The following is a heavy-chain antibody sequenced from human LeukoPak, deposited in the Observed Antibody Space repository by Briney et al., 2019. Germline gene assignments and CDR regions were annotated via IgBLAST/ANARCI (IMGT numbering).Heavy chain of an antibody. Sequence: GGSLRLSCAASGFTFSSYWMSWVRQAPGKGLEWVANIKEDGSEKYYVDSVRGRFTISRDNAKNSLYLQMNSLRAEDTAVYYCAKETGTISLYYFDYWGQGTLVTVSS. V-gene: IGHV3-7*01. CDR3: AKETGTISLYYFDY. CDR1: GFTFSSYW. CDR2: IKEDGSEK. D-gene: IGHD3-3*01. J-gene: IGHJ4*02.